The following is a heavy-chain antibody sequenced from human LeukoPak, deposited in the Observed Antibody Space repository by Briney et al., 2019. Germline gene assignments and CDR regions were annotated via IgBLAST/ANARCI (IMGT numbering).Heavy chain of an antibody. J-gene: IGHJ4*02. CDR2: ISSSGSTI. CDR1: GFTFSSYE. V-gene: IGHV3-48*03. D-gene: IGHD2-15*01. Sequence: GGSLRLSCAASGFTFSSYEMNWVRQAPGKGLKWVSYISSSGSTIYYADSVKGRFTISRDNAKNSLYLQMNSLRAEDTAVYYCARDRADIRVDLDYWGQGTLVTVSS. CDR3: ARDRADIRVDLDY.